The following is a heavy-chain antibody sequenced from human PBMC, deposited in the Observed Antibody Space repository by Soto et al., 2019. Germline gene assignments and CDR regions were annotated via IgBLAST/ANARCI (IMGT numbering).Heavy chain of an antibody. V-gene: IGHV4-61*01. J-gene: IGHJ4*02. CDR3: ARVVRMALAYCGGDCSFGFDY. Sequence: SETLSLTCTVSGGSVSSGSYYWSWIRQPPGKGLEWIGYIYYSGSTNYNPSLKSRVTISVDTSKNQFSLKLSSVTAADTAVYYCARVVRMALAYCGGDCSFGFDYWGQGTLVTVSS. CDR1: GGSVSSGSYY. D-gene: IGHD2-21*02. CDR2: IYYSGST.